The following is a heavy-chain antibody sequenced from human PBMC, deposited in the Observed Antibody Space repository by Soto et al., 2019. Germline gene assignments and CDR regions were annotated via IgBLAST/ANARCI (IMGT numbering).Heavy chain of an antibody. CDR2: ISYDGSNK. V-gene: IGHV3-30*18. CDR3: AKDRLVAVAPRYYYYGMDV. Sequence: QVQLVESGGGVVQPGRSLRLSCAASGFTFSSYGMHWVRQAPGKGLEWVAVISYDGSNKYYADSVKGRFTISRDNSKNTLYRQMNSLRAEDTAVYYCAKDRLVAVAPRYYYYGMDVWGQGTTVTVSS. D-gene: IGHD6-19*01. J-gene: IGHJ6*02. CDR1: GFTFSSYG.